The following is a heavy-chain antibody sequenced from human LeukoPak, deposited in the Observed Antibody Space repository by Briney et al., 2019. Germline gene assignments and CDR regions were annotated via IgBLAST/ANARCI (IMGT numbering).Heavy chain of an antibody. D-gene: IGHD5-18*01. CDR2: ISSSGSTI. CDR1: GFTFSDYY. Sequence: KPGGSLRLSCAASGFTFSDYYMSWIRQAPGKGLEWVSYISSSGSTIYYADSVKGRFTISRDNAKNSLYLQMNSLRAEDMAVYYCARIVDTAMGAFDYWGQGTLVTVSS. CDR3: ARIVDTAMGAFDY. J-gene: IGHJ4*02. V-gene: IGHV3-11*01.